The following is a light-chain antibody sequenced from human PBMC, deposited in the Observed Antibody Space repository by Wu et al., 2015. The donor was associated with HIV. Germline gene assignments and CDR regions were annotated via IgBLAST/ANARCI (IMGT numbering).Light chain of an antibody. CDR1: QSVSSSY. CDR2: GAS. J-gene: IGKJ1*01. V-gene: IGKV3-20*01. Sequence: EIVLTQSPGTLSLSPGERATLSCRASQSVSSSYLAWYQQKPGQAPRLLIYGASSRATGIPDRFSGSGSGTDFTLTISRLEPEDFAVYYCQQYGSSLGTFGQGDQGGNQT. CDR3: QQYGSSLGT.